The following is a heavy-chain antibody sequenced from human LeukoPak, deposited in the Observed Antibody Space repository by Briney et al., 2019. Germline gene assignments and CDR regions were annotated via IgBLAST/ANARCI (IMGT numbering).Heavy chain of an antibody. CDR2: IHYSGTT. CDR1: GGSISDNDYS. J-gene: IGHJ4*02. Sequence: PSETLSLTCNVSGGSISDNDYSWDWIRQPPGKGLEWLGCIHYSGTTYSNPSLKGRISISVDTSKSQFSLKLRSVTAADTAVYYCARRYYFVSGSYYPFDFWGQGTLVTVSS. D-gene: IGHD3-10*01. CDR3: ARRYYFVSGSYYPFDF. V-gene: IGHV4-39*01.